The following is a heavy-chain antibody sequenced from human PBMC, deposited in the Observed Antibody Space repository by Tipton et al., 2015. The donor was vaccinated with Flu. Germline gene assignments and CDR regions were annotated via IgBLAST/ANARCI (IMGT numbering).Heavy chain of an antibody. Sequence: TLSLTCAVYGGSFSGYYWSWIRQPPGKGLEWIGEINHSGSTNYNPSLKSRVTISVDTSKNQFSLKLSSVTAADTAVYYCERRGGYFIPDDYWGQGTLVTVSS. CDR2: INHSGST. D-gene: IGHD3-22*01. CDR1: GGSFSGYY. CDR3: ERRGGYFIPDDY. V-gene: IGHV4-34*01. J-gene: IGHJ4*02.